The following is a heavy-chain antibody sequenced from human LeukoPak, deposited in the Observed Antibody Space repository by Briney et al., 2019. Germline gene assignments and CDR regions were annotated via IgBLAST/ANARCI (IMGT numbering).Heavy chain of an antibody. J-gene: IGHJ5*02. CDR3: ARHGYGSQGNWFDP. CDR2: INHSGST. V-gene: IGHV4-34*01. CDR1: GGSFSGYY. Sequence: SETLSLTCAVYGGSFSGYYWSWIRQPPGKGLEWIGEINHSGSTNYNPSLKSRVTISVDTSKNQFSLKLSSVTAADTAVYFCARHGYGSQGNWFDPWGQGTLVTVSS. D-gene: IGHD4-17*01.